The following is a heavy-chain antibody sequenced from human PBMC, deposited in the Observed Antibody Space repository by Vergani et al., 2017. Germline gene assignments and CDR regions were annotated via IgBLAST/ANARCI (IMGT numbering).Heavy chain of an antibody. J-gene: IGHJ4*02. D-gene: IGHD3-10*01. CDR1: GESFSSFY. CDR2: INNDGHT. CDR3: AVRTRVNLVGGEIVTKRTFDD. Sequence: QVQLQQWGAGVVKPSGTLSLTCAVFGESFSSFYWSWIRQPPGKGLGWIGEINNDGHTNYNPSLESRVTVSRDTAKNQLSLNLMSVTAADTAMYYCAVRTRVNLVGGEIVTKRTFDDWGQGSLVTVSS. V-gene: IGHV4-34*02.